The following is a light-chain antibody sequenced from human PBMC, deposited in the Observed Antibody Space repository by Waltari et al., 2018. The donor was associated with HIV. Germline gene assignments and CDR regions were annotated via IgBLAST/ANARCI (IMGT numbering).Light chain of an antibody. CDR1: QSVSSN. CDR3: QQYNNWPRP. Sequence: EIVMTPSPATLSVSPGERATLSCRASQSVSSNLAWYQQKPGQAPRLLIYGASTRATGIPARFSGSGSGTEFTLTISSLQSEDFAVYYCQQYNNWPRPFGPGTKVDIK. J-gene: IGKJ3*01. CDR2: GAS. V-gene: IGKV3-15*01.